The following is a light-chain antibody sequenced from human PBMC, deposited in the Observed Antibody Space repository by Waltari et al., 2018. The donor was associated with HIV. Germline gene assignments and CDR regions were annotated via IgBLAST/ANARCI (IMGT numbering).Light chain of an antibody. J-gene: IGLJ3*02. V-gene: IGLV1-40*01. CDR3: HSHAGNLGV. CDR1: RSNIGAGHA. Sequence: QSVLTQPPSVSGAPGQRVTICCTGSRSNIGAGHAVHWYQLLPGNAPKVVNFHNIDRPAGVPARFSGSRSGTSASLAINELRAEDEADYYCHSHAGNLGVFGGGTKVTVL. CDR2: HNI.